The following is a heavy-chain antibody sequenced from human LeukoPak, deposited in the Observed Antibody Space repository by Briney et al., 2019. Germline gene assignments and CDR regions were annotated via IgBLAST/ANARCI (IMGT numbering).Heavy chain of an antibody. Sequence: GGSLRLSCAAFTTFAMSWVRQAPGRGLDWVSVISDRGDKTHYADSVRDRFTISRDNSKKTVSLQMNGLRVDVTAVYFCAKVFYTSSFDFAGQGILVTVSP. V-gene: IGHV3-23*01. J-gene: IGHJ4*02. CDR2: ISDRGDKT. CDR1: TTFA. CDR3: AKVFYTSSFDF. D-gene: IGHD2/OR15-2a*01.